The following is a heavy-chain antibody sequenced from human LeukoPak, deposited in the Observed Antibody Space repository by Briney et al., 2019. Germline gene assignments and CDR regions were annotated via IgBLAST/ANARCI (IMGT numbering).Heavy chain of an antibody. Sequence: GESLKISCKGSGYSFTSYWIGWVRQVPGKGLEWMGIIYPGDSDTRYSPSFQGQVTISADKSISTAYLQWSSLKASDTAMYYCARLMGSSLYYYYYMDVWGKGTTVTVSS. J-gene: IGHJ6*03. CDR3: ARLMGSSLYYYYYMDV. CDR2: IYPGDSDT. D-gene: IGHD3-16*01. CDR1: GYSFTSYW. V-gene: IGHV5-51*01.